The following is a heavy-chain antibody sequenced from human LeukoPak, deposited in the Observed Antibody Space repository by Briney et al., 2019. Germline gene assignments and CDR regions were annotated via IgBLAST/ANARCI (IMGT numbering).Heavy chain of an antibody. Sequence: SVKVSCKASGGTFSSYAISWVRQAPGQGLEWMRRIIPILGIANYAQKFQGRVTITADKSTSTVYMELSSLRSEDTAVYYCARTVPGPDYYYGMDVWGQGTTVTVSS. CDR1: GGTFSSYA. CDR2: IIPILGIA. D-gene: IGHD2-2*01. CDR3: ARTVPGPDYYYGMDV. V-gene: IGHV1-69*04. J-gene: IGHJ6*02.